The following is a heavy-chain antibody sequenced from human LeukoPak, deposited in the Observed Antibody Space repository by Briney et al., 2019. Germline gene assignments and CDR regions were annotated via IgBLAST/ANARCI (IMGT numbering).Heavy chain of an antibody. D-gene: IGHD2-15*01. V-gene: IGHV3-23*01. CDR3: AKGTKGYCSGGSCYHFDY. CDR2: ISGSGGST. J-gene: IGHJ4*02. CDR1: GFTFSNYA. Sequence: PGGSLRLSCAASGFTFSNYAMSWVRQAPGRGLEWVSGISGSGGSTYYADSVKGRFTISRDNSKNTLYLQMNSLRAEDTAVYYCAKGTKGYCSGGSCYHFDYWGQGTLVTVSS.